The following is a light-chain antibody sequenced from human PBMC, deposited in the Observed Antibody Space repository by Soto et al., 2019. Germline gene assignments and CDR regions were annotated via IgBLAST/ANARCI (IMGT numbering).Light chain of an antibody. CDR1: SSDVGDYNY. CDR3: TSYTTDSTLYV. J-gene: IGLJ1*01. CDR2: EVR. Sequence: QSALTQPASVSGSPGQSITISCTGTSSDVGDYNYVSWYQQHPGKAPKLMIYEVRNRPSGVSNRFSDSKSGNTASLTISGLQAEDEADYYCTSYTTDSTLYVFGTGTKLTVL. V-gene: IGLV2-14*01.